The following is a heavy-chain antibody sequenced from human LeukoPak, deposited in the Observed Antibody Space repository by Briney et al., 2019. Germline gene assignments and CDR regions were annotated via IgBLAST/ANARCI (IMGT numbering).Heavy chain of an antibody. J-gene: IGHJ5*02. CDR3: ARDSPFDP. CDR1: GGSISSYY. CDR2: IYYSGST. Sequence: SETLSLTCTVSGGSISSYYWSWIRQPPGKGLEWIGYIYYSGSTNFNPPPKSRVTISVDTSKNQFSLKLSSVTAADTAVYYCARDSPFDPWGQGTLVTVSS. V-gene: IGHV4-59*01.